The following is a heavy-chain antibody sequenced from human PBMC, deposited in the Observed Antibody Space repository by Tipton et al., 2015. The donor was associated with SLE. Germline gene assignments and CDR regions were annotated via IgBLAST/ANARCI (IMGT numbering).Heavy chain of an antibody. CDR3: ATAALLGSLHFDY. CDR2: IYYSGST. V-gene: IGHV4-39*01. J-gene: IGHJ4*02. D-gene: IGHD1-26*01. Sequence: TLSLTCTVSGGSISSRSYYWGWIRQPPGKGLEWIGSIYYSGSTYYNPSLKSRVAMSVDTSKNQFSLKLSSVTAADTAVYYCATAALLGSLHFDYWGQGTLVTVSS. CDR1: GGSISSRSYY.